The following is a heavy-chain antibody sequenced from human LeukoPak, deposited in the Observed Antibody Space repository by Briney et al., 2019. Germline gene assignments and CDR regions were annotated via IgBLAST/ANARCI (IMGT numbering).Heavy chain of an antibody. J-gene: IGHJ4*02. Sequence: PGGSLRLSCAASGFTFSSYWMSWVRQAPGKGLEWVANIKQDGSEKYYVDSVKGRFTISRDNAKNSLCLQMNSLRAEDTAVYYCARDGSIFGVGSFDYWGQGTLVTVSS. CDR2: IKQDGSEK. V-gene: IGHV3-7*01. D-gene: IGHD3-3*01. CDR1: GFTFSSYW. CDR3: ARDGSIFGVGSFDY.